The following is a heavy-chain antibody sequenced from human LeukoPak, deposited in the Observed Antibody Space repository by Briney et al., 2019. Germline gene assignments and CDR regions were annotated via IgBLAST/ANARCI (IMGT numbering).Heavy chain of an antibody. D-gene: IGHD7-27*01. CDR3: ARDLGTNDAFDI. J-gene: IGHJ3*02. V-gene: IGHV3-53*01. CDR2: IYTGGST. Sequence: GGSLRLSCAASGFTVSTTYMSWVRQAPGKGPEWVSIIYTGGSTYYAHSVKGRFTISRDNSKNTVYLQMNSLRAEDTAVYFCARDLGTNDAFDIWGQGTMLTVSS. CDR1: GFTVSTTY.